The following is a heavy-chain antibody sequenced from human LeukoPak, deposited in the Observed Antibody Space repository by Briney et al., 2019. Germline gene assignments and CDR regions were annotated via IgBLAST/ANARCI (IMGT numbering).Heavy chain of an antibody. CDR1: GDSVSSKSAA. V-gene: IGHV6-1*01. CDR2: TYYRSKWYN. D-gene: IGHD2-2*01. Sequence: SQTLSLTCAIFGDSVSSKSAAWNWIRQSPSRGLEWLGRTYYRSKWYNDYAVSVKSRITINSDTSKNQFSLHLNSVTPEDTAVYYCARGVQPLHESDVFDIWXXGTXXXVSX. CDR3: ARGVQPLHESDVFDI. J-gene: IGHJ3*02.